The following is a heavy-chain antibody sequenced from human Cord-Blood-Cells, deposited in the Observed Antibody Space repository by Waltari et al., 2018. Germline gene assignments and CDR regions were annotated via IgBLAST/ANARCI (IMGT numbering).Heavy chain of an antibody. J-gene: IGHJ4*02. Sequence: QLQLQESGPGLVKPSETLSLTCTVSGGSISSSSYYWGWIRQPPGKGLEWIGSIYYSGSTYYNPSLKSRVTISVDTSKNQFSPKLSSVTAADTAVYYCARLFTHTKEYSNYDYWGQGTLVTVSS. CDR3: ARLFTHTKEYSNYDY. D-gene: IGHD4-4*01. CDR1: GGSISSSSYY. V-gene: IGHV4-39*01. CDR2: IYYSGST.